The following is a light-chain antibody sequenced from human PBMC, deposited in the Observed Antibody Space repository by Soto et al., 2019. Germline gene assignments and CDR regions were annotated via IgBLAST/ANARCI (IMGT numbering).Light chain of an antibody. CDR2: DAS. J-gene: IGKJ5*01. CDR3: QQYSPWPPIT. CDR1: QSISSW. Sequence: IEMTQSPSTLSASVGDRVTITCRASQSISSWLAWYQQKPGKTPKLLIYDASSLESGVPSRFSGSGSGTEFTLTISSLQPDDFAVYYCQQYSPWPPITFGQGTRLEI. V-gene: IGKV1-5*01.